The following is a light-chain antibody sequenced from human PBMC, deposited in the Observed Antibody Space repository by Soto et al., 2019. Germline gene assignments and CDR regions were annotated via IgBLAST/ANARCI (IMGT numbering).Light chain of an antibody. CDR1: SSDVGAYKY. J-gene: IGLJ3*02. V-gene: IGLV2-8*01. CDR3: TSYVGSNIWV. Sequence: QSALTQPPSASESPGQSVTISCTGTSSDVGAYKYVSWYQQYPGKAPKLMVYEVSKRPSGVPDRFSGSKSGNTASLAVSGLQAEDEGDYYCTSYVGSNIWVFGGGTKLTVL. CDR2: EVS.